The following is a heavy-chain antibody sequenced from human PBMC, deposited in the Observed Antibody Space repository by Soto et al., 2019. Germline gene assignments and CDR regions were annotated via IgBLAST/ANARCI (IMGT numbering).Heavy chain of an antibody. CDR3: ARGGYCSSTSCLGNYYYYYMDV. J-gene: IGHJ6*03. D-gene: IGHD2-2*01. Sequence: PSETLSLTCAVYGGSFSGYYGSWIRQPPGKGLGWIGEINHSGSTNYNPSLKSRVTISVDTSKNQFSLKLSSVTAADTAVYYCARGGYCSSTSCLGNYYYYYMDVWGKGTTVTVSS. CDR2: INHSGST. V-gene: IGHV4-34*01. CDR1: GGSFSGYY.